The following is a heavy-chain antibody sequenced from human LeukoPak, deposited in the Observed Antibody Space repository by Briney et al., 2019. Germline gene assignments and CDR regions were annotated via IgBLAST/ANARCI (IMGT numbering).Heavy chain of an antibody. J-gene: IGHJ4*02. CDR3: ARESCSSTSCPFAY. CDR1: GGSISSGGYY. D-gene: IGHD2-2*01. Sequence: SQTLSLTCTVSGGSISSGGYYWSWIRQHPGKGLEWIGYIYYSGSTYYNPSLKSRVTISVDTSKNQFSLKLSSVTAADTAVYYCARESCSSTSCPFAYWGQGTLVTVSS. V-gene: IGHV4-31*03. CDR2: IYYSGST.